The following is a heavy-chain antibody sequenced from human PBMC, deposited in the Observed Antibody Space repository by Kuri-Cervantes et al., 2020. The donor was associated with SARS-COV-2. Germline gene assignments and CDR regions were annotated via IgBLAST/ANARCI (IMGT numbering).Heavy chain of an antibody. CDR3: ARGDIVVVVASLKYYYGMDV. CDR2: INHSGST. CDR1: GGSFSGYY. D-gene: IGHD2-15*01. J-gene: IGHJ6*02. V-gene: IGHV4-34*01. Sequence: ESLKISCAVYGGSFSGYYWSWIRQPPGKGLEWIGEINHSGSTNYNPSLKSRVTISVDTSKNQFSLKLSSVTAADTAVYYCARGDIVVVVASLKYYYGMDVWGQGTTVTVSS.